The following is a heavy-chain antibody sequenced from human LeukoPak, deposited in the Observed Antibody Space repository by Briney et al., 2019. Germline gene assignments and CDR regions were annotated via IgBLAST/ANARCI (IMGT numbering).Heavy chain of an antibody. V-gene: IGHV1-46*01. Sequence: ASVKVSCKASGYTFTSYYMHWVRQAPGQGLEWMGIINPSGGSTSYAQKFQGRVTMTRDTSTSTVYMELSSLRSEDTAVYYCARAHPPDPRPYYYYYGMDVWGQGTTVTVSS. CDR3: ARAHPPDPRPYYYYYGMDV. CDR2: INPSGGST. J-gene: IGHJ6*02. CDR1: GYTFTSYY.